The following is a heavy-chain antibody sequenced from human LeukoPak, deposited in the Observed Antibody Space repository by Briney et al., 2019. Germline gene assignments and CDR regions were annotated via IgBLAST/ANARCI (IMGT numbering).Heavy chain of an antibody. D-gene: IGHD6-6*01. CDR2: IYYSGST. J-gene: IGHJ4*02. V-gene: IGHV4-39*01. CDR3: ARGGYSSSYYFDY. Sequence: PSETLSLTCTVSGGSISSSSYYWGWIRQPPGKGLEWIGSIYYSGSTYYNPSLKSRVTISVDTSKNQFSLKLSSVTAADTAVYYCARGGYSSSYYFDYWGQGTLVTVSS. CDR1: GGSISSSSYY.